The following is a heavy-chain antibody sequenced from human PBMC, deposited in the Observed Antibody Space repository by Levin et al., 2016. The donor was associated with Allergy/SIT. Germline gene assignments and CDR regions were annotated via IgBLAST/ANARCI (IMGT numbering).Heavy chain of an antibody. V-gene: IGHV3-33*01. J-gene: IGHJ4*02. D-gene: IGHD3-10*01. CDR2: IWYDGSNK. Sequence: VRQAPGKGLEWVAVIWYDGSNKYYADSVKGRFTISRDNSKNTLYLQMNSLRAEDTAVYYCARADGSGSYPFDYWGQGTLVTVSS. CDR3: ARADGSGSYPFDY.